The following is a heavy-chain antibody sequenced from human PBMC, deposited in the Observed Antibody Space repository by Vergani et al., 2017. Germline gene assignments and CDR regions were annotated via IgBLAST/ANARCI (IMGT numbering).Heavy chain of an antibody. D-gene: IGHD3-22*01. J-gene: IGHJ4*02. V-gene: IGHV1-46*01. CDR1: GYTFTSYY. CDR2: INHSGGST. CDR3: ARLVNYYDSSAPMD. Sequence: QVQLVQSGAEVKTPGASVKVSCKASGYTFTSYYMHWVRQAPGQGLEWMGIINHSGGSTSYAQKFQGRVTMPWDTSTSTVYMELSSLRSEDTAVYYCARLVNYYDSSAPMDWGQGTLVTVSA.